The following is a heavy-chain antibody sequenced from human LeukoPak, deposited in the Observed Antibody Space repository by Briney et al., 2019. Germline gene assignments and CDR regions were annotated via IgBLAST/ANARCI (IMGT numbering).Heavy chain of an antibody. V-gene: IGHV3-15*01. CDR2: IKKTTDGGTT. Sequence: PGGSLRLSCAASGFAFSDAWMNWVRQAPGKGLEWVGHIKKTTDGGTTDYLAPVRGRFTISRDDWRNTVYLEMNSLRSEDTAVYYCATNDALDIWGQGTMVTVSS. CDR3: ATNDALDI. J-gene: IGHJ3*02. CDR1: GFAFSDAW.